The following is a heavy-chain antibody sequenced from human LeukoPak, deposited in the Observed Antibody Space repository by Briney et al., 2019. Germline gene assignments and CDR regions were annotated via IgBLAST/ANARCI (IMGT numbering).Heavy chain of an antibody. Sequence: SETLSLTCTVSGDPITISSNYKWTWLRQSPRKGLEWIGYVYYSGSTNYNPSLKSRVTMSVDTSKNQFSLRLSSVTAADTAVYYCARGSIYYGDSSVYFDYWAQGTLVTVSS. J-gene: IGHJ4*02. CDR1: GDPITISSNYK. CDR2: VYYSGST. D-gene: IGHD4-17*01. CDR3: ARGSIYYGDSSVYFDY. V-gene: IGHV4-61*05.